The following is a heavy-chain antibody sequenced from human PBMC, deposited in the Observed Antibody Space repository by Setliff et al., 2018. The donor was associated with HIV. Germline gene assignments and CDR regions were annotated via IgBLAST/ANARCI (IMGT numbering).Heavy chain of an antibody. V-gene: IGHV4-31*03. CDR3: ARVPGVVVVVAANWYFDL. D-gene: IGHD2-15*01. CDR1: GGSISSGGYY. J-gene: IGHJ2*01. CDR2: IYYSGST. Sequence: SETLSLTCTVSGGSISSGGYYWSWIRQHPGKGLEWIGYIYYSGSTYHNPSLKSRVTISVDTSNNQFSLNLSSVTAADTAVYYCARVPGVVVVVAANWYFDLWGRGTLVTVSS.